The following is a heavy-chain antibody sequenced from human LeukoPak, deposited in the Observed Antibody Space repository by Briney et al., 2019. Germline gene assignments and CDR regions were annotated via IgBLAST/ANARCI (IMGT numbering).Heavy chain of an antibody. CDR2: IYYSGST. CDR1: GGSISSYY. J-gene: IGHJ4*02. Sequence: SETLSLTCTVSGGSISSYYGSWIRQPPGKGLEWIGYIYYSGSTNYNPSLKSRVTISVDTSKNQFSLKLSSVTAADTAVYYCARVGENDYDSSGYPLNWGQGTLVTVSS. V-gene: IGHV4-59*01. D-gene: IGHD3-22*01. CDR3: ARVGENDYDSSGYPLN.